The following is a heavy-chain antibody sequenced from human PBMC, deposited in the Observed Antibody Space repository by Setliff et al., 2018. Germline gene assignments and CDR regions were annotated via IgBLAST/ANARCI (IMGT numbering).Heavy chain of an antibody. CDR1: GGSISSYY. J-gene: IGHJ6*02. D-gene: IGHD3-22*01. CDR3: ARDKLSGYQGYYYYGRDV. V-gene: IGHV4-59*12. Sequence: PSETLSLTCTVSGGSISSYYWSWIRQPPGKGLEWIGYIYYSGSTNYNPSLKSRVTISLDTSKNQFYLKRYSLTAADTAVYYCARDKLSGYQGYYYYGRDVWGQGSTVTASS. CDR2: IYYSGST.